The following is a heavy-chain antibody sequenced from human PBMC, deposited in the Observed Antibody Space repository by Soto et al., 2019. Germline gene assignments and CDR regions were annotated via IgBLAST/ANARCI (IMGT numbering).Heavy chain of an antibody. D-gene: IGHD2-2*01. V-gene: IGHV4-31*03. CDR3: ARVGVVVPAAMWLADYYYYYLDV. Sequence: SETLSLTCTVSGGSISSGDYYWNWIRQHPGKGLEWIGYIYHRGSTKYNPSLKNRVTISVDTSKNQISLKLSSLSAADTAVYYCARVGVVVPAAMWLADYYYYYLDVWGKGTTVTVSS. CDR2: IYHRGST. J-gene: IGHJ6*03. CDR1: GGSISSGDYY.